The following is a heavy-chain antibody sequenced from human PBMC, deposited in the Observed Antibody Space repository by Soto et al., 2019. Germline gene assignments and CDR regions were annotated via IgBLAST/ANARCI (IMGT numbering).Heavy chain of an antibody. D-gene: IGHD4-17*01. Sequence: QAQLVESGGGVVQPGRSLRLSCAASGFTFSNSAMHWVRQAPGKGLEWVAVIWYDGSDKYYADSVKGRFTISRDNSENMLFLQMSSLRAEDTAVYYCARASGLYGDYVEYFQDWGQGNLLTVSS. CDR1: GFTFSNSA. CDR3: ARASGLYGDYVEYFQD. V-gene: IGHV3-33*03. J-gene: IGHJ1*01. CDR2: IWYDGSDK.